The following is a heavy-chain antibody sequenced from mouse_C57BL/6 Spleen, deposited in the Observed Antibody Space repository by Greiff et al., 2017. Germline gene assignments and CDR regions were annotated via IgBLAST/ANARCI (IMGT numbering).Heavy chain of an antibody. CDR2: ISSGSSTL. CDR1: GFTFSDYG. CDR3: ARPYSGSSHWYFDV. Sequence: EVQRVESGGGLVKPGGSLKLSCAASGFTFSDYGMHWVRQAPEKGLEWVAYISSGSSTLYYANIVKGRFTIARASAKKTLFLQMNSLSSEDTAMYYCARPYSGSSHWYFDVWGTGTTVTVSS. D-gene: IGHD1-1*01. V-gene: IGHV5-17*01. J-gene: IGHJ1*03.